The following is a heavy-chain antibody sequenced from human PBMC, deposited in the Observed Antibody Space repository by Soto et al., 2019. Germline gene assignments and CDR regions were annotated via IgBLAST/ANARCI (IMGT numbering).Heavy chain of an antibody. Sequence: QVQLVESGGGVVQPGRSLRLSCAASGITLSNYAMHWVRQAPGKGLEWVALISSDGSKKYYADSVKGRFTLSRDNSKNTLWLQMNSLRAEDTAVYFCAAGSRFCSTTSCGEPVRNWGQGTLVTVSS. CDR3: AAGSRFCSTTSCGEPVRN. D-gene: IGHD2-2*01. J-gene: IGHJ4*02. CDR1: GITLSNYA. V-gene: IGHV3-30-3*01. CDR2: ISSDGSKK.